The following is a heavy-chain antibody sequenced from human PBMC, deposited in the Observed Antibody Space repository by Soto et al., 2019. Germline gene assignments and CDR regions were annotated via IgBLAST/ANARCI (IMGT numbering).Heavy chain of an antibody. V-gene: IGHV1-2*04. CDR3: AREASGDSGYDHTYYYYGMDV. D-gene: IGHD5-12*01. CDR2: INPNSGGT. CDR1: GYTFTGYY. J-gene: IGHJ6*02. Sequence: ASVKVSCKASGYTFTGYYMHWVRQAPGQGPEWMGWINPNSGGTNYAQKFQGWVTMTRDTSISTAYMELSRLRSDDTAVYYCAREASGDSGYDHTYYYYGMDVWGQGTTVTVSS.